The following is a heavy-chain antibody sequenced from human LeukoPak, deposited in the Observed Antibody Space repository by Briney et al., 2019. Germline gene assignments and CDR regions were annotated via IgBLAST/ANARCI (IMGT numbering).Heavy chain of an antibody. Sequence: GGSLRLSCAASGFTFSSYAIHWVRQAPGKGLEWVAVISYDGSNKYYADSVKGRFTISRDNSKNTLYLQMSSLRAEDTAVYYCARPETQYSSGLDGFDIWGQGTMVTVSS. V-gene: IGHV3-30-3*01. CDR2: ISYDGSNK. D-gene: IGHD6-19*01. J-gene: IGHJ3*02. CDR1: GFTFSSYA. CDR3: ARPETQYSSGLDGFDI.